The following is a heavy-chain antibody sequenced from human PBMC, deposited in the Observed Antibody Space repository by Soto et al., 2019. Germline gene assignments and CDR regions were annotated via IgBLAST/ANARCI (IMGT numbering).Heavy chain of an antibody. CDR2: SRNRVNSHTT. CDR1: GFTFSDHY. D-gene: IGHD1-26*01. J-gene: IGHJ6*01. V-gene: IGHV3-72*01. Sequence: EVQLVESGGGLVQPGGSRRLSCVASGFTFSDHYMDWVRQAPGKGLEWVARSRNRVNSHTTEYAASVKGRFTISRDESKSSLYLQMNSLKIEDTAVYYCTRGLLGGAPSYTFHGMDVWGQGTTVTVSS. CDR3: TRGLLGGAPSYTFHGMDV.